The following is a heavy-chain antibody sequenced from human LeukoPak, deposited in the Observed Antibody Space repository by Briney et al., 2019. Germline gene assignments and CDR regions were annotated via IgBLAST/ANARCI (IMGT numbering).Heavy chain of an antibody. CDR3: ARDLYYGSGSYLSS. J-gene: IGHJ5*02. CDR1: GFAFSGFE. Sequence: GGSLRLSCAAPGFAFSGFEMNWVRQTPGKGLEWISYISGSGSIIYYADSVKGRFTISRDNAKNSLYLQMISLRAEDTAIYYCARDLYYGSGSYLSSWGQGTLVTVSS. V-gene: IGHV3-48*03. D-gene: IGHD3-10*01. CDR2: ISGSGSII.